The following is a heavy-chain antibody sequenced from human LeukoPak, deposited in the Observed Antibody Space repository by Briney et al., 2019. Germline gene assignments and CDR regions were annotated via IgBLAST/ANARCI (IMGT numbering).Heavy chain of an antibody. CDR1: GGSISTYY. V-gene: IGHV4-59*01. Sequence: SETLSLTCTLSGGSISTYYWAWVRQPPGQGLQRIGYVFYTGSANYSPSLKNRATISVDTSNNRFSLKLTSVSAADSALYFCARVDGSDYDNRGYFDSWGQGILVTVSS. CDR3: ARVDGSDYDNRGYFDS. J-gene: IGHJ4*02. D-gene: IGHD5-12*01. CDR2: VFYTGSA.